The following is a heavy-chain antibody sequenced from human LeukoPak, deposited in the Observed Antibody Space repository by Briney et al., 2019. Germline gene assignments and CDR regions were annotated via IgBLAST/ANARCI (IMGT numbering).Heavy chain of an antibody. CDR1: EFTVSSNY. CDR2: IYSDGST. CDR3: ARSPSYYGSAHYFDY. V-gene: IGHV3-53*01. Sequence: GGSLRLSCAASEFTVSSNYTSWVRQAPGKGLEWVSVIYSDGSTYYADSVKGRFTISRDNSKNTLYLQMNSLGAEDTAVYYCARSPSYYGSAHYFDYWGQGTLVTVSS. J-gene: IGHJ4*02. D-gene: IGHD3-10*01.